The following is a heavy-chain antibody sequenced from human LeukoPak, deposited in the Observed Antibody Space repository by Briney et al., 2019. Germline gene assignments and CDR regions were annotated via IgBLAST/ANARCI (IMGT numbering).Heavy chain of an antibody. V-gene: IGHV1-69*04. J-gene: IGHJ4*02. CDR3: ARDPYSSGWPDY. CDR1: GGTFTSYT. Sequence: GSSVKVSCKASGGTFTSYTISWVRQAPGQGLEWMGRIIPILGIANYAQKFQGRVTITAYKSTSTAYMELSSLRSEDTAVYYCARDPYSSGWPDYWGQGTLVTVSS. D-gene: IGHD6-19*01. CDR2: IIPILGIA.